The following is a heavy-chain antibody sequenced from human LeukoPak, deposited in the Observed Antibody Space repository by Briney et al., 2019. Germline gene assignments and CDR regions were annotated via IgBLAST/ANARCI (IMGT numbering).Heavy chain of an antibody. V-gene: IGHV4-38-2*02. J-gene: IGHJ5*02. CDR2: IYHSGST. Sequence: SETLSLTCTVSGGSISSYYWSWIRQPPGKGLEWIGSIYHSGSTYYNPSLKSRVTISVDTSKNQFSLKLSSVTAADTAVYYCARDQGYSSGWYEGGFDPWGQGTLVTVSS. CDR3: ARDQGYSSGWYEGGFDP. CDR1: GGSISSYY. D-gene: IGHD6-19*01.